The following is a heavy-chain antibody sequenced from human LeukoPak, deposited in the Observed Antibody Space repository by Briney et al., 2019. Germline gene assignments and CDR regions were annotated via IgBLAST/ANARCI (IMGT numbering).Heavy chain of an antibody. CDR3: ARLSPRYCSSTSCYRSPVDP. V-gene: IGHV5-51*01. CDR2: IYPGDSDT. J-gene: IGHJ5*02. D-gene: IGHD2-2*01. CDR1: GYSFTSYW. Sequence: GESLKISCKGSGYSFTSYWIGWVRQMPGKGLEWMGIIYPGDSDTRYSPSFQGQVTISADKSIGTAYLQWSSLKASDTAMYYCARLSPRYCSSTSCYRSPVDPWGQGTLVTVSS.